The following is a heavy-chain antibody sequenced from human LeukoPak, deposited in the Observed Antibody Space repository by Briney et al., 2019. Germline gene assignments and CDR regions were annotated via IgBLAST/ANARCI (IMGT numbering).Heavy chain of an antibody. J-gene: IGHJ4*02. CDR2: IYYSGNT. CDR1: GGSISSCSYY. Sequence: SETLSLTCTVSGGSISSCSYYWGWIRQPPGKGLEWIGSIYYSGNTYYNPSLKSRVTISVDTSKNQFSLKLSSVTAADTAVYYCARIAVAGITAGGYFDYWGQGTLVTVSS. D-gene: IGHD6-19*01. CDR3: ARIAVAGITAGGYFDY. V-gene: IGHV4-39*01.